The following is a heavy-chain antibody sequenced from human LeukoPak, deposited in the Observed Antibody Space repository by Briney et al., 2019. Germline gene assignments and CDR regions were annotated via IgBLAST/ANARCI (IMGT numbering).Heavy chain of an antibody. D-gene: IGHD1-26*01. Sequence: QPGGSLRLSCAASGFSLRSNAMHWVRRAPGKGLEWVAVISHDGSKIYYADSVKGRFTFSRDTSKNTLYLQMNSLRVEDTAVYYCARVASGTYYVIDYWGQGTLVTVSS. CDR2: ISHDGSKI. J-gene: IGHJ4*02. CDR1: GFSLRSNA. V-gene: IGHV3-30*04. CDR3: ARVASGTYYVIDY.